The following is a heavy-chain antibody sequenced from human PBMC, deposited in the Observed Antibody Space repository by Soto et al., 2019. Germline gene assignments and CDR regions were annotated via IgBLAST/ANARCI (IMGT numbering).Heavy chain of an antibody. CDR2: IYYSGST. J-gene: IGHJ6*02. CDR1: GGSISSYY. Sequence: SETLSLTCTVSGGSISSYYWSWILQPPGKGLEWIGYIYYSGSTNYNPSLKSRVTISVDTSKNQFSLKLSSVTAADTDVYYCARERGYSAPYYYYRIDVWGQGTTVTVSS. CDR3: ARERGYSAPYYYYRIDV. V-gene: IGHV4-59*01. D-gene: IGHD5-12*01.